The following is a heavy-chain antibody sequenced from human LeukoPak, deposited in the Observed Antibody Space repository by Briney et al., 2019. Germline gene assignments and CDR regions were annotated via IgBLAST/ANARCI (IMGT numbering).Heavy chain of an antibody. CDR2: INPSGGST. D-gene: IGHD5-24*01. Sequence: PGGSLRLSCAASGFTFTSYYMHWVRQAPGQGLEWMGIINPSGGSTSYAQKFQGRVTMTRDTSTSTVYMELSSLRSEDTAVYYCARDKMATIGYWGQGTLVTVSS. CDR3: ARDKMATIGY. J-gene: IGHJ4*02. CDR1: GFTFTSYY. V-gene: IGHV1-46*01.